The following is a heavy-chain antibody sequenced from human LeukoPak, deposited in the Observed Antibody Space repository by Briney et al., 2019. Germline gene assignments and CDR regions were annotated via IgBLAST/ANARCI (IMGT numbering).Heavy chain of an antibody. CDR3: ARDQSLVAYSSTWFDY. V-gene: IGHV1-18*01. D-gene: IGHD6-13*01. CDR1: GYTFTNYG. J-gene: IGHJ4*02. Sequence: ASVKVSCKTSGYTFTNYGLSWVRQAPGQGLEWMGWISAYNGNTDYAQNFQGRVTLTTDTSTTTAYMELRSLGSDDTAVYYCARDQSLVAYSSTWFDYWGQGTLVTVSS. CDR2: ISAYNGNT.